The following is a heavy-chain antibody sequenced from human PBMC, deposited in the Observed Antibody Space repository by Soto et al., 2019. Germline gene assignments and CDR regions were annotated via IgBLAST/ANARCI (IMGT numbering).Heavy chain of an antibody. V-gene: IGHV3-21*01. CDR2: ISSSSSYI. Sequence: GGSLRLSCAASGFTFSSYSMNWVRQAPGKGLEWASSISSSSSYIYYADSVKGRFTISRDNAKNSLYLQMNSLRAEDTAVYYCARDSSRLSATFDPWGQGTLVT. CDR3: ARDSSRLSATFDP. J-gene: IGHJ5*02. D-gene: IGHD6-13*01. CDR1: GFTFSSYS.